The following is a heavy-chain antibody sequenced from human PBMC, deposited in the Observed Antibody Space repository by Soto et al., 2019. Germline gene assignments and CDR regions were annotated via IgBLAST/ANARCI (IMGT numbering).Heavy chain of an antibody. Sequence: EVQLLESGGGLVQPGGSLRLSCAASGFTFNNYAMSWVRQAPGKGLEWVSAISGGGDTTSYADSVKGRFTVSRDGSKNTRYLKMNSLRAEDPAVYYCAKGRGGSGSLTPRVDFWGQGTLVTVSS. CDR3: AKGRGGSGSLTPRVDF. V-gene: IGHV3-23*01. CDR1: GFTFNNYA. J-gene: IGHJ4*02. D-gene: IGHD3-10*01. CDR2: ISGGGDTT.